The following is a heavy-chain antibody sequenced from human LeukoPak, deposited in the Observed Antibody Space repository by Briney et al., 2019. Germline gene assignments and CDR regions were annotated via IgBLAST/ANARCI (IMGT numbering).Heavy chain of an antibody. Sequence: GESLKISCKTSGYNFTTYWIGWVRPLPGKGLEWMGIIFPGDSDTRYSPSFQGQVTISADKSISTAYLQWSSLKASDTAMYYCARSQAYSSSSSVDYWGQGTLVTVSS. CDR1: GYNFTTYW. CDR3: ARSQAYSSSSSVDY. J-gene: IGHJ4*02. V-gene: IGHV5-51*01. D-gene: IGHD6-6*01. CDR2: IFPGDSDT.